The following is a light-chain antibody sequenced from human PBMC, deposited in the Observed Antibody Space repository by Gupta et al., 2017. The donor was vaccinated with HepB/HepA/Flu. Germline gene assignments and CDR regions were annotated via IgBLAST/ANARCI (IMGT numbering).Light chain of an antibody. J-gene: IGKJ1*01. Sequence: DIQMTQSPSSLSASVGDRVTITCRASQSISSYLNWYRQKPGEAPKLLIYAASSLQSGVPSRFSGSGSGTDFTLTISSLQPEEFATYYCQQSSSTLLTFGQGTRMEVK. CDR2: AAS. V-gene: IGKV1-39*01. CDR1: QSISSY. CDR3: QQSSSTLLT.